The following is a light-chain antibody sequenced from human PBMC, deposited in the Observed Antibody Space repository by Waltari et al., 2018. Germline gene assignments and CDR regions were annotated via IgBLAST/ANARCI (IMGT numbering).Light chain of an antibody. V-gene: IGLV1-40*01. Sequence: QSVLTQPPSVSGAPGQSGTISCAGGRYNIGAHYETHWYQFLPETAPRLLIFDTHNRPAGAPDRFSGSKSGPSASLAITGLHPEEEALYYCQSYDKSLSGWVFGGGTKLTVL. CDR2: DTH. CDR1: RYNIGAHYE. J-gene: IGLJ3*02. CDR3: QSYDKSLSGWV.